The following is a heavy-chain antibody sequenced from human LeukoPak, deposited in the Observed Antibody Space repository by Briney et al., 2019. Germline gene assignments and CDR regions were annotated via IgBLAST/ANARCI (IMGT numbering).Heavy chain of an antibody. V-gene: IGHV1-46*01. CDR2: INPSGGST. J-gene: IGHJ4*02. Sequence: ASVKVSCKASGYTFTSYYMHWVRHAPGQGLELMGIINPSGGSTSYAQKFQGRVTMTRDTSTSTVYMELSSLRPDDTAVYYSARAPELAADGTVDYWGQGTLITVSS. CDR3: ARAPELAADGTVDY. CDR1: GYTFTSYY. D-gene: IGHD5-24*01.